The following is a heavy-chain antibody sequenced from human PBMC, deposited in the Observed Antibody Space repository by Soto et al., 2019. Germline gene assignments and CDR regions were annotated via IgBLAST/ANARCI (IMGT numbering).Heavy chain of an antibody. CDR3: ARERPDGCRLDP. D-gene: IGHD6-19*01. J-gene: IGHJ5*02. Sequence: QVQLQESGPGLVKPSQTLSLTCTVSGGSISSGDYYGSWIRRPPGKGLEWIGYIYYSGSTYYDPSLKSRVTISVDTSKNQFSLRLSSVTAADTAVYYCARERPDGCRLDPWGQGTLVTVSS. CDR2: IYYSGST. V-gene: IGHV4-30-4*01. CDR1: GGSISSGDYY.